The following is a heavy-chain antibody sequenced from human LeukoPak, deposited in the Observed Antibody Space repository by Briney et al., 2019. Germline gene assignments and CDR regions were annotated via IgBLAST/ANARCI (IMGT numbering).Heavy chain of an antibody. CDR1: GGTFSSYA. V-gene: IGHV1-69*13. CDR2: IIPIFGTA. CDR3: AKDRYYDFWSGSDY. D-gene: IGHD3-3*01. J-gene: IGHJ4*02. Sequence: SVKVSCKASGGTFSSYAISWVRQAPGQGLEWMGGIIPIFGTANYAQKFQGRVTITADESTSTAYMELSSLRSEDTAVYYCAKDRYYDFWSGSDYWGQGTLVTVSS.